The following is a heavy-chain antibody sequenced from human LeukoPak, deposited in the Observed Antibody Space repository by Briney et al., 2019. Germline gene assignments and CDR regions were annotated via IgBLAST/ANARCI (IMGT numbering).Heavy chain of an antibody. D-gene: IGHD3-10*01. J-gene: IGHJ3*02. V-gene: IGHV3-23*01. CDR2: ITFSGDTA. Sequence: GGSLRLSCAASGFNFNDYHMTWVRQAPGEGLEWVSIITFSGDTAYYADSVKGRFTISRDNSKDTLYLQMNSLRAEDTAIYYCAKKSQSRGRGAFDIWGQGTMVTVSS. CDR1: GFNFNDYH. CDR3: AKKSQSRGRGAFDI.